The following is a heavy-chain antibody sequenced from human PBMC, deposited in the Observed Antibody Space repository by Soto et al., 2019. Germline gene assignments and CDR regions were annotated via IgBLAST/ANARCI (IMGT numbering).Heavy chain of an antibody. Sequence: SETLSLTCSVSGGSISSYYWSWIRQPPGKGLEWIGYISYSGSTKYNPSLKSRVTISVDTSKNQFSLKLSSVTAADTAVYYCTRDYSNYSWFDPWGQGTLVTVSS. V-gene: IGHV4-59*01. CDR3: TRDYSNYSWFDP. J-gene: IGHJ5*02. D-gene: IGHD4-4*01. CDR2: ISYSGST. CDR1: GGSISSYY.